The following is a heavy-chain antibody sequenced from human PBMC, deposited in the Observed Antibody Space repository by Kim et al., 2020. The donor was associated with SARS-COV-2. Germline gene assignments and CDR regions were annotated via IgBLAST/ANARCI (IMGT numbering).Heavy chain of an antibody. Sequence: GGSLRLSCAASGFTFSTYGIHWVRQAPGKGLEWVALISHDGRDKWYADSVKGRFTISRDNSRNTLYLQMSSLGVEDTAVYYCVREGPQWGSTSYGSPDYWGQGTLVTVSS. J-gene: IGHJ4*02. CDR1: GFTFSTYG. V-gene: IGHV3-30*03. CDR2: ISHDGRDK. D-gene: IGHD6-13*01. CDR3: VREGPQWGSTSYGSPDY.